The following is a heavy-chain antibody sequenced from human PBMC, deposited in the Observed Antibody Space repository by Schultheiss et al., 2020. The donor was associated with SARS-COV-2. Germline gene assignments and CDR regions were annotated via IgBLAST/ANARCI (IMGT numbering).Heavy chain of an antibody. V-gene: IGHV4-34*01. CDR2: INHSGST. Sequence: SETLSLTCTVSGGSISSYYWSWIRQPPGKGLEWIGEINHSGSTNYNPSLKSRVTISVDTSKNQFSLKLSSVTAADTAVYYCAKEEGYCSSTSCYHFDYWGQGTLVTVSS. D-gene: IGHD2-2*01. CDR1: GGSISSYY. CDR3: AKEEGYCSSTSCYHFDY. J-gene: IGHJ4*02.